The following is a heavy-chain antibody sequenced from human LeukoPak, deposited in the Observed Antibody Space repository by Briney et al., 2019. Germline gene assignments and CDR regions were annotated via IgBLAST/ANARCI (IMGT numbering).Heavy chain of an antibody. CDR2: INYSGNT. CDR3: ARQRAPDY. CDR1: GGSISSYY. V-gene: IGHV4-59*08. Sequence: SETLSLTCTVSGGSISSYYWSWIRQPPGKGLEWIGYINYSGNTKYNLSLKSRLTTSIDTSKNEFSLKLTSVTAADTAIYYCARQRAPDYWGQGILVTVSS. J-gene: IGHJ4*02.